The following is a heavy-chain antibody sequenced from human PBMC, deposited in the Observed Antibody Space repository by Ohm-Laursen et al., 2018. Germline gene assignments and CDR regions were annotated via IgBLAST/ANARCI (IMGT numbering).Heavy chain of an antibody. V-gene: IGHV1-2*02. Sequence: ASVKVSCKASGYTFSDYYIHWVRQAPGQGFEWMGWVNPKSGGTSYAEKFQGRVTMTRDTSISTAYMELSRLRSDSTAVYYCAREAVTYYDILTGSREGIDPWGQGTLVTVSS. CDR1: GYTFSDYY. D-gene: IGHD3-9*01. J-gene: IGHJ5*02. CDR3: AREAVTYYDILTGSREGIDP. CDR2: VNPKSGGT.